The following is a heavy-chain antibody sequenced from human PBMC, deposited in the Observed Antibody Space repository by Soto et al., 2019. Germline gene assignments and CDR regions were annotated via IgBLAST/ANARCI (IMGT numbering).Heavy chain of an antibody. CDR1: GGSISSGDYY. CDR2: IYYSWST. Sequence: QVQLQESGPGLVKPSQTLSLTCTVSGGSISSGDYYWSWIRQPPGKGLEWIGYIYYSWSTYYNPSLKTRGTISVDTSKNQFSLKLSSVTAADTAVYYCARFDPKRGWFDPWGQGTLVTVSS. D-gene: IGHD3-9*01. CDR3: ARFDPKRGWFDP. V-gene: IGHV4-30-4*01. J-gene: IGHJ5*02.